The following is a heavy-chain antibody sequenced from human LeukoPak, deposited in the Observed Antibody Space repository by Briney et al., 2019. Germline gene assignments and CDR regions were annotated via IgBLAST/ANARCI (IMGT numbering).Heavy chain of an antibody. Sequence: GGSLRLSCSASGFTFSNYGMHWVRQAPGKGLEWVAFIRYDGSNKYYADSVKGRFTISRDNSKNTLYLQMNSLRAEDTAIYYCANPYYDSSGYPSSFHCWGQGTLVTVSS. J-gene: IGHJ4*02. V-gene: IGHV3-30*02. CDR3: ANPYYDSSGYPSSFHC. CDR2: IRYDGSNK. CDR1: GFTFSNYG. D-gene: IGHD3-22*01.